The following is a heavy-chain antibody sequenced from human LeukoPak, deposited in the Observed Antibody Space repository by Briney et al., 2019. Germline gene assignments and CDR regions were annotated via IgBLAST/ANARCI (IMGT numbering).Heavy chain of an antibody. Sequence: SETLSLTCAVYGGSFSGYYWSWIRQPPGQGLEWIGEINHSGSTNYNPSLKSRVTLSVDTSKSQFSLKLSSIPEADTAVDYCAGGGPTAAHDYWGQGNLVTVSS. J-gene: IGHJ4*02. CDR1: GGSFSGYY. CDR2: INHSGST. D-gene: IGHD6-13*01. V-gene: IGHV4-34*01. CDR3: AGGGPTAAHDY.